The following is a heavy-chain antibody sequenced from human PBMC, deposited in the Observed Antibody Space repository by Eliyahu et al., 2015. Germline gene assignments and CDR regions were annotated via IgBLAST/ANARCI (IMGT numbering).Heavy chain of an antibody. CDR1: GGSISGHY. D-gene: IGHD5/OR15-5a*01. Sequence: QVQLQESGPGLVKPSETLSLTCTVSGGSISGHYWSWIRQPAGKGLEWIGRVYTSGSTHYNPSLKSRVTMSVDTPKNQFSLKLNSVTAADTAVYYCAKGGSVSTDPFDIWGQGTMVTVS. V-gene: IGHV4-4*07. J-gene: IGHJ3*02. CDR3: AKGGSVSTDPFDI. CDR2: VYTSGST.